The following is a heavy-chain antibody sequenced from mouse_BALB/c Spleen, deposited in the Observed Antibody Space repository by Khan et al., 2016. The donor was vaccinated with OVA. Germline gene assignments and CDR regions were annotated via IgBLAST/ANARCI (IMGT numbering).Heavy chain of an antibody. D-gene: IGHD2-1*01. CDR2: INPYNDGT. CDR3: AREGNYDAMDY. CDR1: GYTFTSYV. V-gene: IGHV1S136*01. Sequence: VQLQQSGPELVKPGASVKMSCKASGYTFTSYVMHWVKQKPGQGLEWIGYINPYNDGTKYNEKLKGKATLTSDKSSSTAYMELSSLTSEDSAVYYCAREGNYDAMDYWGQGTSVTVSS. J-gene: IGHJ4*01.